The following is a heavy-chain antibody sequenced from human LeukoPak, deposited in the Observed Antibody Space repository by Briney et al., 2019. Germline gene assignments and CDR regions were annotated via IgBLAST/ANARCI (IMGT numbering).Heavy chain of an antibody. V-gene: IGHV3-11*01. CDR2: ISNSSGTI. CDR3: ARMRSSWYFDH. Sequence: GGSLRLSCAASGFTFSDYFMTWSRQAPGKGLEWVSYISNSSGTIYYSDSVKGRFTISRDNAKNLLYLEMDSLRAGDTAVYYCARMRSSWYFDHWGQGSLVTVSS. J-gene: IGHJ4*02. D-gene: IGHD6-13*01. CDR1: GFTFSDYF.